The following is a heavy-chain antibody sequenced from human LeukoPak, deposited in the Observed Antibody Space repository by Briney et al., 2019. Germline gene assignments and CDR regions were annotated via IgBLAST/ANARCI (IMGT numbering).Heavy chain of an antibody. D-gene: IGHD3-16*01. V-gene: IGHV1-2*04. CDR1: GYTFTGYY. CDR3: ARGLGMGPLHYDYVWGSPSYYFDY. J-gene: IGHJ4*02. Sequence: GASVKVSCKASGYTFTGYYMHWVRQAPGQGLEWMGWINPNSGGTNYAQKFQGWVTMTRDTSISTAYMELSRLRSDDTAVYYCARGLGMGPLHYDYVWGSPSYYFDYWGQGTLVTVSS. CDR2: INPNSGGT.